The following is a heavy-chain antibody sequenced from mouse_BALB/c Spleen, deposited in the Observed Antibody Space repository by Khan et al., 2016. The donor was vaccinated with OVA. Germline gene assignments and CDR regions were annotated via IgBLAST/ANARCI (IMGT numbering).Heavy chain of an antibody. V-gene: IGHV1S41*01. CDR2: IAPGSGSS. Sequence: DLVKPGASVKLSCKATGYTFTSYWINWIKQRPGQGLVWIGRIAPGSGSSSYNEMFKGKATLTLDTSSSTAYIQLSSLSSEDSAVYFCARENYYGRTGYAMNYWGQGTSVLVAS. D-gene: IGHD1-1*01. CDR1: GYTFTSYW. J-gene: IGHJ4*01. CDR3: ARENYYGRTGYAMNY.